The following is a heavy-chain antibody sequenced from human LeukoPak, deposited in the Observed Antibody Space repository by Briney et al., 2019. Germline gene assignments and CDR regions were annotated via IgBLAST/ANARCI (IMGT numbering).Heavy chain of an antibody. CDR1: EWTLSEYS. CDR3: AKDSAVYVTRGYYLEY. CDR2: ISYEGSDK. D-gene: IGHD2-8*01. Sequence: GGSLRPSRASSEWTLSEYSTDWVAQAPGKGLEWVAVISYEGSDKYYEDSVKGRFTISRDNSKNTLYLQMNRLRTELTAVYYSAKDSAVYVTRGYYLEYWGQGTPVTVSS. V-gene: IGHV3-30*18. J-gene: IGHJ4*03.